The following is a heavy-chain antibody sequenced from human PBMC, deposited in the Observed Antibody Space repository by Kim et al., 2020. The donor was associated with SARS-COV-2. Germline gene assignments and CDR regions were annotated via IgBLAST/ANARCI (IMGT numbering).Heavy chain of an antibody. V-gene: IGHV4-34*01. Sequence: SETLSLTCAVYGGSFSGYYWSWIRQPPGKGLEWIGEINHSGSTNYNPSLKSRVTISVDTSKNQFSLKLSSVTAADTAVYYCARGEVQSRFYYYYYYMDVWGKGTTVTVSS. CDR3: ARGEVQSRFYYYYYYMDV. CDR1: GGSFSGYY. J-gene: IGHJ6*03. D-gene: IGHD3-3*01. CDR2: INHSGST.